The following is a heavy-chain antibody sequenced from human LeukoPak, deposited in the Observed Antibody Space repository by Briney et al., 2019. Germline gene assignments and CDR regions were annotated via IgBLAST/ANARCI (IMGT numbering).Heavy chain of an antibody. D-gene: IGHD6-19*01. J-gene: IGHJ4*01. Sequence: PGGSLRLSCAASGFTFSDYYMSWIRQAPGKGLEWVSYISSSGSTIYYADSVKGRFTISRDNSKNTLYLQMNSLRAEDTAVYYCAKDMTTAVAGTLFDCWGQGTLVTVSS. CDR1: GFTFSDYY. CDR3: AKDMTTAVAGTLFDC. CDR2: ISSSGSTI. V-gene: IGHV3-11*01.